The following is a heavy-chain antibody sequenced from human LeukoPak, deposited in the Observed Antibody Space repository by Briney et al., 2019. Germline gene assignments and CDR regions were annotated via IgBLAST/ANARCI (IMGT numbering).Heavy chain of an antibody. J-gene: IGHJ6*03. CDR3: ARGRYCSGGSCYMGYYYYMDV. D-gene: IGHD2-15*01. Sequence: PSETLSLTCTVSGGSISSSSYYWGWIRQPPGKGLEWIGSIYYSGSTYYNPSLKSRVTISVDTSKNQFSLKLSSVTAADTAVYYCARGRYCSGGSCYMGYYYYMDVWGKGTTVTISS. CDR1: GGSISSSSYY. CDR2: IYYSGST. V-gene: IGHV4-39*07.